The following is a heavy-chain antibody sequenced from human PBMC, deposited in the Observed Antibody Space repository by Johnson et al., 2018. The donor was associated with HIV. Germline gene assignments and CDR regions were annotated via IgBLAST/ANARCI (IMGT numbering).Heavy chain of an antibody. V-gene: IGHV3-30*02. CDR1: GFTVSSNY. D-gene: IGHD1-26*01. CDR3: AKDREPANYDAFDI. J-gene: IGHJ3*02. Sequence: QVQLVESGGGLVQPGGSLRLSCAASGFTVSSNYMNWVRQAPGKGLEWVAFIRYDGSDKYYADSVKDRFTISRDNSKNTLYLQMNSLRAEDTAVYYCAKDREPANYDAFDIWDQGTVVTVSS. CDR2: IRYDGSDK.